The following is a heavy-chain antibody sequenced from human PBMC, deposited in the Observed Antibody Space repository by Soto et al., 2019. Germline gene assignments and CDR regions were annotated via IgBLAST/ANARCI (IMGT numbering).Heavy chain of an antibody. CDR1: GFSLSTSVVG. J-gene: IGHJ4*02. Sequence: SGPTLVKPTQTLTLPCTFPGFSLSTSVVGVGWIRQPPGKALEWLALIYWNDDNRYSPSLKSRLTITKDTSKNQVVLTMTNMDPVDTDTYYCAQSPHYYDSSGSQYYFDYCGQGTLVTV. CDR2: IYWNDDN. V-gene: IGHV2-5*01. D-gene: IGHD3-22*01. CDR3: AQSPHYYDSSGSQYYFDY.